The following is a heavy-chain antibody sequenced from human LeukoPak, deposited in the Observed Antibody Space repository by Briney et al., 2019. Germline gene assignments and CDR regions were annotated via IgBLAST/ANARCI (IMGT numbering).Heavy chain of an antibody. CDR1: GGSFSGYY. V-gene: IGHV4-34*01. Sequence: SETLSLTCAVFGGSFSGYYWTWIRQPPRKGLEWIGEINHSGSTTYNPSLKSRVTISVDTSKNQCSLKLSSVTAADTAVYYCAGYYYGSENYHNHPNFDYWGQGTPVTVSS. CDR3: AGYYYGSENYHNHPNFDY. D-gene: IGHD3-10*01. CDR2: INHSGST. J-gene: IGHJ4*02.